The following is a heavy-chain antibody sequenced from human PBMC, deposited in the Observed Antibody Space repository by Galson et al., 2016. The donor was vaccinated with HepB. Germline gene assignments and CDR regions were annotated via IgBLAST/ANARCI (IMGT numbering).Heavy chain of an antibody. CDR3: ATDVVVTAPDGFDF. J-gene: IGHJ3*01. D-gene: IGHD2-21*02. CDR1: GGSFSSYY. V-gene: IGHV4-34*01. CDR2: INHSGST. Sequence: SETLSLTCGVYGGSFSSYYWNWLRQAPGKGLEWIGEINHSGSTNYNPSLKSRVTISVDPSKKQFSLNLTSVAAADTAVYFCATDVVVTAPDGFDFWGQGTMVTVSS.